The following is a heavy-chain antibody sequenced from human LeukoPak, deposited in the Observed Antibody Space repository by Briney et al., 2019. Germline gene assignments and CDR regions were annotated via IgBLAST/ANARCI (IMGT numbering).Heavy chain of an antibody. D-gene: IGHD3-10*01. V-gene: IGHV1-2*02. CDR3: ARGRLGTWFGELKA. CDR2: INANSGGT. CDR1: GYTFTSYY. Sequence: ASVKVSCKASGYTFTSYYMHWVRQAPGQGLEWMGWINANSGGTKYAQKFQGRVTMTRDTSISTAYMELSSLRSDDTAVYYRARGRLGTWFGELKAWGQGTLVTVSS. J-gene: IGHJ5*02.